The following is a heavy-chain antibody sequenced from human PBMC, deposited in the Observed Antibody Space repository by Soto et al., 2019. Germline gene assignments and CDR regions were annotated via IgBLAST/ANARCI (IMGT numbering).Heavy chain of an antibody. J-gene: IGHJ6*02. CDR1: GFTFSSYA. D-gene: IGHD1-26*01. CDR2: ISGSGGST. CDR3: AKEGAYYYYYGMDV. V-gene: IGHV3-23*01. Sequence: PGGSLRLSCAASGFTFSSYAMSWVRQAPGKGLEWVSAISGSGGSTYYADSVKGRFTISRDNSKNTLYLQMNSLRAEDTAAYYCAKEGAYYYYYGMDVWGQGTTVTVS.